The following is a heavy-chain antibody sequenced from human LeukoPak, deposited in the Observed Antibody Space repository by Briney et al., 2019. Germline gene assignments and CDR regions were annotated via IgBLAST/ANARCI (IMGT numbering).Heavy chain of an antibody. V-gene: IGHV3-74*01. D-gene: IGHD1-26*01. J-gene: IGHJ6*03. CDR1: GFTFSTYW. CDR2: IKSDGST. CDR3: AKAPGSGSYRTPLRYYYMDV. Sequence: GGSLRLSCAASGFTFSTYWMHWVRQAPGKGLVWVSRIKSDGSTNYADSVKGRFTISRDNSKNTLYLQMNSLRAEDTAVYYCAKAPGSGSYRTPLRYYYMDVWGKGTTVTVSS.